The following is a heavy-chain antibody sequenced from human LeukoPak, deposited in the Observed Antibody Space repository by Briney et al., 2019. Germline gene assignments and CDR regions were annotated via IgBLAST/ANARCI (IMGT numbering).Heavy chain of an antibody. D-gene: IGHD6-25*01. J-gene: IGHJ4*02. Sequence: PSETLSLTCTVSGGSISSGSYYWSWIRQPAGKGLEWIGRIYTSGSTNYNPSLKSRVTISVDTSKNQFSLKLSSMTAADTAVYYCARYSSGFDYWGQGTLVTVSS. V-gene: IGHV4-61*02. CDR3: ARYSSGFDY. CDR1: GGSISSGSYY. CDR2: IYTSGST.